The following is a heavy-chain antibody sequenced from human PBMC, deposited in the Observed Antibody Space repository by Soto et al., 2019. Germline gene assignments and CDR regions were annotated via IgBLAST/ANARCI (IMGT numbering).Heavy chain of an antibody. CDR2: ISGSGGST. V-gene: IGHV3-23*01. Sequence: PAGSLRLSCAASGFTFSSYAMSWVRQAPGKGLEWVSAISGSGGSTYYADSVKGRFTISRDNSKKTLYLQMNSLRAEDTAVYYCAKELEGYCTNGVCRNAFDIWGQGTMVTVSS. D-gene: IGHD2-8*01. CDR1: GFTFSSYA. CDR3: AKELEGYCTNGVCRNAFDI. J-gene: IGHJ3*02.